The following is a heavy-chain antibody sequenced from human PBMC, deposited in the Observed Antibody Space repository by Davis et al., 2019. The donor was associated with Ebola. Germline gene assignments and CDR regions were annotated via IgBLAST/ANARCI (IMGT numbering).Heavy chain of an antibody. CDR1: GGSISSYY. V-gene: IGHV4-59*12. CDR2: IYYSGST. J-gene: IGHJ4*02. Sequence: SETLSLTCTVSGGSISSYYWSWIRQPPGKGLEWIGYIYYSGSTNYNPSLKSRVTISVDTSKNQFSLKLSSVTAADTAVYYCASPYGSGSYYKRGALGYWGQGTLVTVSS. CDR3: ASPYGSGSYYKRGALGY. D-gene: IGHD3-10*01.